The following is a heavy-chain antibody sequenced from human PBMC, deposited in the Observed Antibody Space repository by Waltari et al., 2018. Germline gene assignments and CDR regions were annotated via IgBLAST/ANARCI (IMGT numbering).Heavy chain of an antibody. D-gene: IGHD2-21*02. V-gene: IGHV1-8*03. CDR1: GYTFTSYD. J-gene: IGHJ6*03. CDR3: ARGPSDLYYYYYYMDV. Sequence: QVQLVQSGAEVKKPGASVKVSCKASGYTFTSYDINWVRQATGQGLEWMGWMNPISGNTGYAQKFQGRVTITRNPSISTAYMELSSLRSEDTAVYYCARGPSDLYYYYYYMDVWGKGTTVTISS. CDR2: MNPISGNT.